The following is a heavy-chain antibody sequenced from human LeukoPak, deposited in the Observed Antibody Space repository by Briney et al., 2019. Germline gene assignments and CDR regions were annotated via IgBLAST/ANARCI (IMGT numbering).Heavy chain of an antibody. CDR3: ARLDADEGV. Sequence: PSETLPLTCTVSGGSLSSSSYYWGWIRQPPGKGLGWIGSIYYSGSTYYNPSLKSRVTIPVDTSKNQFSLKLSSVTAADTAVYYCARLDADEGVWGKGTTVTVSS. D-gene: IGHD3/OR15-3a*01. CDR1: GGSLSSSSYY. V-gene: IGHV4-39*01. CDR2: IYYSGST. J-gene: IGHJ6*04.